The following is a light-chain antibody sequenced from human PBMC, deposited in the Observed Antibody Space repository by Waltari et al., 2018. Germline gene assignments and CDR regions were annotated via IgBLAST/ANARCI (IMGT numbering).Light chain of an antibody. V-gene: IGLV1-47*01. J-gene: IGLJ1*01. CDR3: AAWDDNLLYV. Sequence: QSVLTPPPSASGTPGQRATISCSGSSSDIGDNYVYWYKQLPGTAPKLLIYGNTQRPSGVPDRFSGSKSGTSASLAISDLRSEDEADYYCAAWDDNLLYVFGTGTKVTVL. CDR1: SSDIGDNY. CDR2: GNT.